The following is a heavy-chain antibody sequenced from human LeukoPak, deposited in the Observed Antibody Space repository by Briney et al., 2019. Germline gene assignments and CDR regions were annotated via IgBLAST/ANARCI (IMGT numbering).Heavy chain of an antibody. CDR1: GFTFSSYA. V-gene: IGHV3-9*01. CDR3: AKDLTIFGVVIPNSPFNY. D-gene: IGHD3-3*01. J-gene: IGHJ4*02. Sequence: GGSLRPSCAASGFTFSSYAMSWVRQAPGKGLEWVSGISWNSGSIGYADSVKGRFTISRDKAKNSLYLQMNSLRAEDTALYYCAKDLTIFGVVIPNSPFNYWGQGTLVTVSS. CDR2: ISWNSGSI.